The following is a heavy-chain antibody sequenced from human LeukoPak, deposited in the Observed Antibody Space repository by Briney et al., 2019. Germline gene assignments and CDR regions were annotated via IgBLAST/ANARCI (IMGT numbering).Heavy chain of an antibody. CDR2: ISWNSGSI. CDR1: GFTFDDYA. D-gene: IGHD1-26*01. J-gene: IGHJ4*02. Sequence: PGGSLRLSCAASGFTFDDYAMHWVRQAPGKGLEWVSGISWNSGSIGYADSVKGRFTISRDNAKNSLYLQMNSLRAEDTALYYCAKAPTLGPSGISPVYFDYWGQGTLVTVSS. CDR3: AKAPTLGPSGISPVYFDY. V-gene: IGHV3-9*01.